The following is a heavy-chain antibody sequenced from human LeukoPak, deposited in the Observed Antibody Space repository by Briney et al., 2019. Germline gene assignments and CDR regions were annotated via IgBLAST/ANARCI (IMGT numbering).Heavy chain of an antibody. J-gene: IGHJ4*02. CDR2: INPNDGDT. V-gene: IGHV1-2*02. CDR3: ARANFLYCSSSTCLFDY. D-gene: IGHD2-2*01. CDR1: GYTFTDYY. Sequence: GASVKISCKASGYTFTDYYMHWVRQAPGQGFEWMGWINPNDGDTNYAQKFQGRVTMTRDTSISTAHMEVSRPRSDDTAVYYCARANFLYCSSSTCLFDYWGQGTRVTVSS.